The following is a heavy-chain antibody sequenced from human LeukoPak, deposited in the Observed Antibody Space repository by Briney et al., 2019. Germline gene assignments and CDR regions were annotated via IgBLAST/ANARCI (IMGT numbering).Heavy chain of an antibody. V-gene: IGHV3-23*01. CDR2: ISGSAGST. CDR1: GFTFSSYA. D-gene: IGHD2-2*01. CDR3: AKGSYCSSTTCYGVADRIDY. Sequence: PGGSLRLSCAASGFTFSSYAMSWVRQAPGKGLEWVSAISGSAGSTYYADSVKGRLTISRDNSKNTLYLQMNSLRAEDTAVYYCAKGSYCSSTTCYGVADRIDYWGQGTLVTVSS. J-gene: IGHJ4*02.